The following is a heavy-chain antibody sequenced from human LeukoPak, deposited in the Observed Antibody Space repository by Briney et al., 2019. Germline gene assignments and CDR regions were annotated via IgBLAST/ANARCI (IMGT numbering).Heavy chain of an antibody. CDR2: INHRGRT. CDR1: GGSFRGYC. V-gene: IGHV4-34*01. J-gene: IGHJ5*02. Sequence: SETPSLTCAVYGGSFRGYCWSWIRQPPGKGLEWIGEINHRGRTNYNPSLKSRVTISVDTSKNQFSLKLSSVTAADTAVYYCARGPAMVRGVNWFDPWGQGTLFTVSS. D-gene: IGHD3-10*01. CDR3: ARGPAMVRGVNWFDP.